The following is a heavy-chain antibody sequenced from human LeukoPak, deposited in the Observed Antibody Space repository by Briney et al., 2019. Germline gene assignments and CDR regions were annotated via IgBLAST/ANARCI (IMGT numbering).Heavy chain of an antibody. CDR3: ARLGTAEGTLEDY. CDR1: RFTFRTYW. V-gene: IGHV3-7*01. D-gene: IGHD6-13*01. CDR2: IKKYGTEK. J-gene: IGHJ4*02. Sequence: GGSLRLSCAASRFTFRTYWVSWVRQPPGRGREWVANIKKYGTEKYYVDSVKGRFNISRDHAKNSLYLQMNSLRAEDTAVYYCARLGTAEGTLEDYWGQGTLVTVSS.